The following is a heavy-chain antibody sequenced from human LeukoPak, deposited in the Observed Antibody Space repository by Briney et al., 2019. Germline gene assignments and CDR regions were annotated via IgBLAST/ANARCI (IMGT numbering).Heavy chain of an antibody. V-gene: IGHV4-59*01. J-gene: IGHJ6*03. CDR1: GGSISSYY. CDR3: ARVTPHFVVVVAARSYYYYMNV. Sequence: SETLSLTCTVSGGSISSYYWSWIRQPPGKGLEWIGYIYYSGSTNYNPSLKSRVTISVDTSKNQFSLKLSSVTAADTAMYYCARVTPHFVVVVAARSYYYYMNVWGKGTTVTVSS. CDR2: IYYSGST. D-gene: IGHD2-15*01.